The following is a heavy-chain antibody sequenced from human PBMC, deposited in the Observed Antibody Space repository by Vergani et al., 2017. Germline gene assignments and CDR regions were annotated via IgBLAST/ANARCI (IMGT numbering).Heavy chain of an antibody. CDR3: AKTNPRNSGYDYLYYYHAMDV. J-gene: IGHJ6*04. D-gene: IGHD5-12*01. V-gene: IGHV3-23*01. CDR1: GFTFNHYA. Sequence: EVQLLEPGGDLVQPGGSLRLSCAASGFTFNHYAMNWVRQAPGKGLEWVSGISGSGGSTYYAGSVKGRFTISRDSSKNTLYLQMNSLSAGDTAVYYCAKTNPRNSGYDYLYYYHAMDVWGKGTTVTVSS. CDR2: ISGSGGST.